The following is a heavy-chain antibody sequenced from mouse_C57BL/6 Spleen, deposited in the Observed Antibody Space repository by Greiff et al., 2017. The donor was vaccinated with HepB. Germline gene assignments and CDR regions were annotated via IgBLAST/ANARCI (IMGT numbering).Heavy chain of an antibody. Sequence: DVQLVESGPGLVKPSQSLSLTCSVTGYSITSGYYWNWIRQFPGNKLEWMGYISYDGSNNYNPSLKNRISITRDTSKNQFFLKLNSVTTEDTATYYCARDRDGYYGDYWGQGTTLTVSS. D-gene: IGHD2-3*01. J-gene: IGHJ2*01. CDR3: ARDRDGYYGDY. CDR1: GYSITSGYY. V-gene: IGHV3-6*01. CDR2: ISYDGSN.